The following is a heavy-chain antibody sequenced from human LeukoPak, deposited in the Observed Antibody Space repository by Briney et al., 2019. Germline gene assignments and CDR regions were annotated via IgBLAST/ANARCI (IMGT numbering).Heavy chain of an antibody. V-gene: IGHV1-18*01. Sequence: ASVKVSCKASGYTFTSYGISWVRQAPGQGLEWMGWISAYNGNTNYAQKLQGRVTMTTDTSTSTAYMELRSLRSDDTAVYYCAREVDDYGGNPDGIDYWGQGTLVTVSS. CDR2: ISAYNGNT. CDR3: AREVDDYGGNPDGIDY. J-gene: IGHJ4*02. D-gene: IGHD4-23*01. CDR1: GYTFTSYG.